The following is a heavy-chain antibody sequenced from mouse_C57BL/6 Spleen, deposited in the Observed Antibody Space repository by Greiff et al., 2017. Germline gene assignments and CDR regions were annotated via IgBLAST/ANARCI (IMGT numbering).Heavy chain of an antibody. D-gene: IGHD2-3*01. Sequence: VQLQQPGAELVKPGASVKLSCKASGYTFTSYWMQWVKQRPGQGLEWIGEIDPSDSYTNYNQKFKGKATLTVDTSSSTAYMPLSSLTSEDSAVYYGARGDDGPWFAYWGQGTLVTVSA. J-gene: IGHJ3*01. CDR2: IDPSDSYT. CDR1: GYTFTSYW. CDR3: ARGDDGPWFAY. V-gene: IGHV1-50*01.